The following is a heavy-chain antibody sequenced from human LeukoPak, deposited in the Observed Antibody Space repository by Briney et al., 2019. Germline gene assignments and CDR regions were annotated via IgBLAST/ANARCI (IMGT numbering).Heavy chain of an antibody. V-gene: IGHV3-11*01. CDR1: GFTFSDFH. CDR3: VRDGGRAWGFDY. J-gene: IGHJ4*02. Sequence: GGSLRLSCAASGFTFSDFHMSWIRQAPGKGLEWVAYISSSGGTPIFYADSVKGRFTVSRDNAKNSLYLQMKSLRAEDTAVYYCVRDGGRAWGFDYWGQGTLVTVSS. D-gene: IGHD3-10*01. CDR2: ISSSGGTPI.